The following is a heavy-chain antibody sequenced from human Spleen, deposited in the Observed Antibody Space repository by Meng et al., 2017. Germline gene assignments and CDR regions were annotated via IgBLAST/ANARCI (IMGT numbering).Heavy chain of an antibody. D-gene: IGHD3-3*01. CDR3: ARRRLYDFWSGSTPFDY. CDR1: GGSFSDYS. CDR2: INHSGAT. Sequence: QVQLQQWGAGLLKPSKTLSLTCGVYGGSFSDYSWSWIRQPPGKGLEWIGEINHSGATNYNPSLKSRVTISVDTSKNQFSLKLNSVTAADTAIYYCARRRLYDFWSGSTPFDYWGQGTLVTVSS. V-gene: IGHV4-34*01. J-gene: IGHJ4*02.